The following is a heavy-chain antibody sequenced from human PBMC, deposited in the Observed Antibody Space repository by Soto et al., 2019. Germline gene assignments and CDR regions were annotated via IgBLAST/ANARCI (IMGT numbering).Heavy chain of an antibody. V-gene: IGHV4-4*07. Sequence: PSATLSLTCSVSGGTISGYYWTWIRQPAGKGLEWIGRIYSSGNTKYNPSLQSRVTMSLDTSNNQSSLRLTSVTAADTAVYYCARGQRFSDWFDPWGQGTLATV. D-gene: IGHD3-3*01. CDR1: GGTISGYY. CDR2: IYSSGNT. CDR3: ARGQRFSDWFDP. J-gene: IGHJ5*02.